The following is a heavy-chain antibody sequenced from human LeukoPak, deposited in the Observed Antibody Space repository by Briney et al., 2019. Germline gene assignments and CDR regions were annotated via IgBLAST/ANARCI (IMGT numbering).Heavy chain of an antibody. D-gene: IGHD1-26*01. CDR2: IGGSGGGT. CDR3: AKDAGATGIDYYYYYMDV. CDR1: GFTFSDYY. V-gene: IGHV3-23*01. J-gene: IGHJ6*03. Sequence: GGSLRLSCAASGFTFSDYYMSWIRQAPGKGLEWVAWIGGSGGGTSYVDSVKGRFTISRDNSNNMVYLQMNSLRAEDTAIYYCAKDAGATGIDYYYYYMDVWGKGATVTISS.